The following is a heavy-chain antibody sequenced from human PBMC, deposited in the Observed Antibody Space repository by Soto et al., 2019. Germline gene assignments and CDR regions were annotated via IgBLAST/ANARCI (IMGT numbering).Heavy chain of an antibody. Sequence: QVQLLQSGTELRQPGSSVTISCTPSGGTFVSSAFAWVRQAPGGRIEWRGGILPILGTTKYAVKFLGRLTIREDDSSRTAFLELSSLTVDDTAVYFCAKKNPHGDSNKAWLDPWGQGTLVTVST. V-gene: IGHV1-69*01. J-gene: IGHJ5*02. CDR3: AKKNPHGDSNKAWLDP. CDR1: GGTFVSSA. CDR2: ILPILGTT. D-gene: IGHD2-8*01.